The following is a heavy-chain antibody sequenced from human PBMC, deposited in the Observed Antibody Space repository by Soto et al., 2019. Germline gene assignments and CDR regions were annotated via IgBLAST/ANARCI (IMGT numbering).Heavy chain of an antibody. CDR3: ARSQGAYTAYVDY. V-gene: IGHV4-31*03. J-gene: IGHJ4*02. D-gene: IGHD2-21*01. CDR1: GGSISSCGYY. CDR2: IYYSGNA. Sequence: QVQLQESGPGLVKPAQTLSLTCIVSGGSISSCGYYWSWIRQHLGKGLEWIGYIYYSGNAYYNPSLKSRATISVATSKNQLSLKLSSVTAADTAVYYCARSQGAYTAYVDYWGQGTLVTVSS.